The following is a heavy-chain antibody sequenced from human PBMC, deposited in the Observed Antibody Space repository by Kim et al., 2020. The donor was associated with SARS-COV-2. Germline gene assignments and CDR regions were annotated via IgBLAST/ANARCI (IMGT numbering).Heavy chain of an antibody. CDR2: IIPIFGTA. J-gene: IGHJ6*02. D-gene: IGHD5-18*01. Sequence: SVKVSCKASGGTFSSYAISWVRQAPGQGLEWMGGIIPIFGTANYAQKFQGRVTITADESTSTAYMELSSLRSEDTAVYYCARPVVGAMVFPMIPGKGVDYGMDVWGQGTTVTVSS. V-gene: IGHV1-69*13. CDR3: ARPVVGAMVFPMIPGKGVDYGMDV. CDR1: GGTFSSYA.